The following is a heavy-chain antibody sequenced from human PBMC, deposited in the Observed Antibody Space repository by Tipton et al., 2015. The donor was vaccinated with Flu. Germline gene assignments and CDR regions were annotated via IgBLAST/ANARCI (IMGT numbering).Heavy chain of an antibody. CDR2: VSRGGST. D-gene: IGHD3-10*01. V-gene: IGHV4-38-2*02. CDR3: ARDQGFGGGMTYDYFAMDV. J-gene: IGHJ6*02. CDR1: GDSISSDYH. Sequence: TLSLTCAVSGDSISSDYHWGWIRQFPGKGLEWIGTVSRGGSTIYNPSLKSRVTISIDRSKNQFSLNLKSVTAADTAVYYCARDQGFGGGMTYDYFAMDVWGPGTTVTVSS.